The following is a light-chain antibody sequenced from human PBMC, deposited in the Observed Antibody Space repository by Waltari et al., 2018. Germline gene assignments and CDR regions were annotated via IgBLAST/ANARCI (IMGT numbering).Light chain of an antibody. V-gene: IGLV2-23*02. CDR2: EVT. CDR1: RSDVGSYNL. CDR3: CSYAGSTTHVI. J-gene: IGLJ2*01. Sequence: SALTQPASVSGSPGQSITISCTGTRSDVGSYNLVAWYQQHPGKAPKLMIYEVTKRPSGVSNRFSGSKSGNTASLTISGLQAEDEADYCCCSYAGSTTHVIFGGGTKLTVL.